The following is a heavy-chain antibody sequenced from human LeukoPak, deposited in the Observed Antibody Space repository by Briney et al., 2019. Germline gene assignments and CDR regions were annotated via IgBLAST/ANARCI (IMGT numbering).Heavy chain of an antibody. CDR3: TRRSSTWYSDY. J-gene: IGHJ4*02. CDR1: GFTFSDYF. CDR2: IRDKVHSYTT. Sequence: GGSLRLSCAASGFTFSDYFIDWVRQAPGKGLEWVGRIRDKVHSYTTEYAAAVKGRFPISRDDSKDSLFLQRDSLQIEDTAVYYCTRRSSTWYSDYWGQGTLVTVSS. D-gene: IGHD6-13*01. V-gene: IGHV3-72*01.